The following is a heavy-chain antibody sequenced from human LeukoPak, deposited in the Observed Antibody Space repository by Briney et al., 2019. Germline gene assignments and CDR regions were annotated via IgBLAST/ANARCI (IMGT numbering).Heavy chain of an antibody. J-gene: IGHJ3*02. CDR3: HSGAWDDAFDI. CDR1: GFTFDDYA. CDR2: ITWNSGII. V-gene: IGHV3-9*01. D-gene: IGHD5-12*01. Sequence: GGSLRLSCAASGFTFDDYAMHWVRQAPGKGLEWVSGITWNSGIIGYADSVKGRFTISRDNSKNSLYLQMNSLRPEDTALYYCHSGAWDDAFDIWGQGTMVTVSS.